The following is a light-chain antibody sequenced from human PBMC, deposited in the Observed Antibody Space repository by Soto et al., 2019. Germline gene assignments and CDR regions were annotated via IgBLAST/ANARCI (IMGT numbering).Light chain of an antibody. CDR1: SSDVGSYNL. Sequence: QSALTQPASVSGSPGQSITISCTGTSSDVGSYNLVSWYQQHPGKAPKLMIYEGSKRPSGVSNRFSGSKSGNTASLTISGLQAEDEADYYSCSSAGSSTVVFGGGTQLTVL. CDR3: CSSAGSSTVV. CDR2: EGS. J-gene: IGLJ2*01. V-gene: IGLV2-23*01.